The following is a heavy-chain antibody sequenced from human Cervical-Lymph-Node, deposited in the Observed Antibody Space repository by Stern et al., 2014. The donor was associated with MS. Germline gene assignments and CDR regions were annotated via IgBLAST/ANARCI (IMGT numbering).Heavy chain of an antibody. J-gene: IGHJ4*02. CDR2: VIPMCGNA. CDR3: ARATSDYIWGSYRYLDY. CDR1: GGTFSSYT. Sequence: VQLVQSGAEVKKPGSSVKVSCKASGGTFSSYTIGWVRQAPGQGLEWMGGVIPMCGNANYGDKFQGRVTITADESTSTAYMDLSTLRTEDTAVYYCARATSDYIWGSYRYLDYWGQGTQVTVSS. D-gene: IGHD3-16*02. V-gene: IGHV1-69*01.